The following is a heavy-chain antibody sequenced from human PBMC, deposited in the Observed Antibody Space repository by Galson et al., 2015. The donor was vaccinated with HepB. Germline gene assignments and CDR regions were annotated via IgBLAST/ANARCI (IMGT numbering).Heavy chain of an antibody. V-gene: IGHV3-30-3*01. J-gene: IGHJ4*02. CDR3: ARDQANGEGVLDN. D-gene: IGHD4/OR15-4a*01. CDR1: GFTFSSYA. Sequence: SLRLSCAASGFTFSSYAMHWVRQAPGKGLEWVAVISYDGSNKYYADSVKGRFTISRDNSKNTLYLQMNSLRAEDTAVYYCARDQANGEGVLDNWGQGTLVTVSS. CDR2: ISYDGSNK.